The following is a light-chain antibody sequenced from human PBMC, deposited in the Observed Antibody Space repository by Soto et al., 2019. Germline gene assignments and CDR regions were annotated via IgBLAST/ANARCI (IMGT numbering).Light chain of an antibody. CDR3: QQLNSYPLT. CDR1: QGISSY. Sequence: DIQLTQSPSFLSASVGDRVTITCRASQGISSYLAWYQQKPGKAPKLLIYAASTLQSGVPSRFSGSGSGTDFTLTISSLQHEDFATYYCQQLNSYPLTFGGGTKVDI. J-gene: IGKJ4*01. V-gene: IGKV1-9*01. CDR2: AAS.